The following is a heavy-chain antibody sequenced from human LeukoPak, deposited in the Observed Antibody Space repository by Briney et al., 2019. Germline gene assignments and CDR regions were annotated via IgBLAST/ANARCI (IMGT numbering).Heavy chain of an antibody. J-gene: IGHJ4*02. CDR3: AKWYSSGWYSEDYFDY. V-gene: IGHV1-18*01. CDR2: ISAYNGNT. CDR1: GYTFTSYG. D-gene: IGHD6-19*01. Sequence: ASVKVSCKASGYTFTSYGISWVRQAPGQGLEWMGWISAYNGNTNYAQKLQGRVTMTTDTSTGTAYMELRSLRSDDTAVYYCAKWYSSGWYSEDYFDYWGQGTLVTVSS.